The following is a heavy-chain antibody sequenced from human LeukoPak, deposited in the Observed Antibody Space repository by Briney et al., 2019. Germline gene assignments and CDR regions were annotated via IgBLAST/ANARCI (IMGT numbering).Heavy chain of an antibody. D-gene: IGHD3-22*01. J-gene: IGHJ4*02. CDR2: IYHSGST. V-gene: IGHV4-30-2*01. Sequence: PSETLSLTCAVSGGSLSSGGYSWSWIRQPPGTGLEWIGYIYHSGSTYYNPSLKSRVTISVDRSKNQFSLKLSSVTAADTAVYYCARGTYYYDSSGFYYYDPFDYWGQGTLVTVSS. CDR3: ARGTYYYDSSGFYYYDPFDY. CDR1: GGSLSSGGYS.